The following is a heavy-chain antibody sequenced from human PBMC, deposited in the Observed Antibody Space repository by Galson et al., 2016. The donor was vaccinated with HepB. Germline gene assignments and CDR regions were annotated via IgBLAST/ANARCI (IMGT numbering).Heavy chain of an antibody. CDR3: AAAGGREGVTPV. Sequence: SETLSLTCSVFGDSISSDKCWSWVRQSPGKGLEWIGEICPGGCTNYNPSLKSQVTISVDKSKTQVSLRLRSVSAADTAMYYCAAAGGREGVTPVWGQGTLVTVSS. V-gene: IGHV4-4*02. J-gene: IGHJ4*02. CDR1: GDSISSDKC. CDR2: ICPGGCT. D-gene: IGHD3-10*01.